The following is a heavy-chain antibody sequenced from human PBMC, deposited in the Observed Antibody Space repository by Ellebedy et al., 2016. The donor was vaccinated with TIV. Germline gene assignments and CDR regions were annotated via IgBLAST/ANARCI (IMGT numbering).Heavy chain of an antibody. J-gene: IGHJ6*02. CDR2: IYYSGST. CDR3: ARGEVTLYYYGMDV. V-gene: IGHV4-59*01. CDR1: GGSISSYY. Sequence: MPSETLSLTCTVSGGSISSYYWSWIRQPPGKGLEWIGSIYYSGSTNYNPSLKSRVTLSVDTSKNQFSLKLSSVTAADTAVYYCARGEVTLYYYGMDVWGQGTTVTVSS.